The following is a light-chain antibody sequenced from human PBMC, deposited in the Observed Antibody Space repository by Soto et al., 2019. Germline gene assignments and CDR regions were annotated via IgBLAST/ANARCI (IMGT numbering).Light chain of an antibody. J-gene: IGKJ5*01. CDR2: DAY. CDR3: QQRHMWPIT. V-gene: IGKV3-11*01. CDR1: QSFRGL. Sequence: VLTQSPFTLTLSPGARATLSCRASQSFRGLLAWYQQKPGQAPRLLIYDAYNRATGIPPRFSGSGSGTDFTLTISSLEPEASAVYYCQQRHMWPITFGQGTRLE.